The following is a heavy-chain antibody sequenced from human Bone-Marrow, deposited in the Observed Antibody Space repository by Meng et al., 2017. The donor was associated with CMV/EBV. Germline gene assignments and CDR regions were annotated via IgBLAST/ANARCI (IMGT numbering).Heavy chain of an antibody. D-gene: IGHD2-2*01. J-gene: IGHJ4*02. CDR1: GYSITGPYY. Sequence: GSLRLSCTVSGYSITGPYYWGWIRQPPGKGLEWIGTIYHRGTTYYNPSLKSRATISVDTSKNQFSLKLSSVTAADTAVYYYARRSVVVPAASFDYWGQGTLVTVSS. V-gene: IGHV4-38-2*02. CDR2: IYHRGTT. CDR3: ARRSVVVPAASFDY.